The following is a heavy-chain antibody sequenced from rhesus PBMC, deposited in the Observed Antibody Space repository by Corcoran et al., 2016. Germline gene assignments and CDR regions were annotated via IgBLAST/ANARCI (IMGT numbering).Heavy chain of an antibody. Sequence: EVHMAESGGGLVQPGGSLRLSCEGSGFIFNDYWLYWVRQAPGKGLEWVSRISGDGKTISYAESVKGRFTISRENAKNSLYLEMNSLRPEDTAVYYCARFDVWGPGVLVTVSS. CDR2: ISGDGKTI. CDR1: GFIFNDYW. CDR3: ARFDV. V-gene: IGHV3-119*01. J-gene: IGHJ5-1*01.